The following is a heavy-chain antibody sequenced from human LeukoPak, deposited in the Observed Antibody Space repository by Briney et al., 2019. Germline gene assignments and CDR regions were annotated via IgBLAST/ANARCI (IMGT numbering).Heavy chain of an antibody. CDR2: INHSGST. V-gene: IGHV4-34*01. CDR3: AREGDWLLGQTASFDY. J-gene: IGHJ4*02. Sequence: SETLSLTCAVYGGSFSGYYWSWIRQPPGKGLEWIGEINHSGSTNYNPSLKSRVTMSVDTSKNQFSLKLSSVTAADTAVYYCAREGDWLLGQTASFDYWGQGTLVTVSS. D-gene: IGHD3-9*01. CDR1: GGSFSGYY.